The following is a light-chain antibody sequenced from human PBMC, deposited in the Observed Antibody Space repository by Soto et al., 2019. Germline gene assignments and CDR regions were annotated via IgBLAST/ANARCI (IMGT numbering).Light chain of an antibody. V-gene: IGKV1-17*03. J-gene: IGKJ1*01. CDR3: LQHKSYQWT. CDR2: AAS. CDR1: QAISNY. Sequence: DIQMTQSPSALSASVGDRVTITCRSSQAISNYLAWFQQKPGQAPKRLIYAASTLESGVPSRFSGSGSGTEFSLTISSLQPEDFATYFCLQHKSYQWTFGQGTK.